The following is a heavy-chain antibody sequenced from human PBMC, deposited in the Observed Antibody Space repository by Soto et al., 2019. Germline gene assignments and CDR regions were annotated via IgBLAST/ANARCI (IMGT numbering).Heavy chain of an antibody. D-gene: IGHD3-22*01. CDR3: ASYSYYDSSGYYPARGYYYGMDV. CDR1: GGTFSSYA. V-gene: IGHV1-69*06. J-gene: IGHJ6*02. Sequence: QVQLVQSGAEVKKPGSSVKVSCKASGGTFSSYAISWVRQAPGQGLEWMGGIIPILGTANYAQKFQGSVTITADKSTSTAYMELSSRRSEDTAVYYCASYSYYDSSGYYPARGYYYGMDVWGQGTTVTVSS. CDR2: IIPILGTA.